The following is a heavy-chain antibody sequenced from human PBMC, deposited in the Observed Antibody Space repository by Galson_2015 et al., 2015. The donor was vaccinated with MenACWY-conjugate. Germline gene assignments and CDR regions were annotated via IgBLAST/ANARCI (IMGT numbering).Heavy chain of an antibody. D-gene: IGHD3-9*01. V-gene: IGHV1-18*01. CDR1: GYTFTSYG. CDR3: ARVDAKGRYFDWVETYYYYYGMDV. Sequence: SVKVSCKASGYTFTSYGISWVRQAPGQGLEWMGWISAYSGNTNYAQKLQGRVTMTTDTSTSTAYMELRSLRSDDTAVYYCARVDAKGRYFDWVETYYYYYGMDVWGQGTTVAVSS. J-gene: IGHJ6*02. CDR2: ISAYSGNT.